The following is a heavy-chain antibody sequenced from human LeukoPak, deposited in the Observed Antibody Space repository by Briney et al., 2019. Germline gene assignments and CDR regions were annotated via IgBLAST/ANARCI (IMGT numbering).Heavy chain of an antibody. CDR3: AREMTYGSSAFDI. CDR1: GFTFSSYE. D-gene: IGHD6-6*01. CDR2: ISSSGSTI. J-gene: IGHJ3*02. V-gene: IGHV3-48*03. Sequence: GGSLRLSCAASGFTFSSYEMNWVRQAPGKGLEWVSYISSSGSTIYYADSVKGRFTISRDDARGSLFLQMNSLRVEDTAVYYCAREMTYGSSAFDIWGQGTTVIVSS.